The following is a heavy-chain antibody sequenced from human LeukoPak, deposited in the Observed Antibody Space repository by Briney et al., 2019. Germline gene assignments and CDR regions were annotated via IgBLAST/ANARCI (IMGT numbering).Heavy chain of an antibody. J-gene: IGHJ6*02. CDR2: IYYSGST. V-gene: IGHV4-31*03. CDR1: GGSISSGGYY. Sequence: SQTLSLTCTVSGGSISSGGYYWSWIRQHPGKGLEWIGYIYYSGSTYYNPSLKSRVTISVDTSKNQFSLKLSSVTAADTAVYYCGRDPGGYDYYYYGMDVWGQGTTVTVSS. CDR3: GRDPGGYDYYYYGMDV. D-gene: IGHD5-12*01.